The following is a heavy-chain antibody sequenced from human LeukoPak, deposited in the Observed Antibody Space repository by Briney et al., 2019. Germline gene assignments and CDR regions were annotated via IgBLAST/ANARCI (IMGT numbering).Heavy chain of an antibody. CDR2: MNPNSGNT. D-gene: IGHD3-22*01. V-gene: IGHV1-8*01. CDR1: GYTFTSYD. J-gene: IGHJ4*02. CDR3: ALHYYDSSGYYSSDY. Sequence: ASVKVSCKASGYTFTSYDINWVRQATGQGLEWMGWMNPNSGNTGYAQKFQGRVTMTRNTSISTAYMELSSLRSEDTAVYYRALHYYDSSGYYSSDYWGQGTLVTVSS.